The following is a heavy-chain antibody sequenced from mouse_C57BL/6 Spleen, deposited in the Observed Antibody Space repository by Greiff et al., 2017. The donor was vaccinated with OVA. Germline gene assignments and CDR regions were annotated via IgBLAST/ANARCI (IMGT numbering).Heavy chain of an antibody. J-gene: IGHJ1*03. CDR2: IDPSDSYT. Sequence: QVQLQQPGAELVMPGASVKLSCKASGYTFTSYWMHWVKQRPGQGLEWIGEIDPSDSYTNYNQKFKCKSTLTVDKSSSTAYMQLSSLTSEDSAVYYCARDYSNYGYFDVWGTGTTVTVSS. CDR3: ARDYSNYGYFDV. V-gene: IGHV1-69*01. D-gene: IGHD2-5*01. CDR1: GYTFTSYW.